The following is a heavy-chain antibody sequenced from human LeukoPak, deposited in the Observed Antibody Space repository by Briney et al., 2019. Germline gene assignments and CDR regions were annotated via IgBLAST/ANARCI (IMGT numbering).Heavy chain of an antibody. CDR3: ASDHYYGSGSYPSYF. D-gene: IGHD3-10*01. CDR2: IIPIFGTA. Sequence: SVKVSCKASGGTFSSYAISWVRQAPGQGLEWMGRIIPIFGTADYAQNFQGRVTITTDESTTTAYMELSSLRSEDTAVYYCASDHYYGSGSYPSYFGGQGTLVTVSS. J-gene: IGHJ4*02. V-gene: IGHV1-69*05. CDR1: GGTFSSYA.